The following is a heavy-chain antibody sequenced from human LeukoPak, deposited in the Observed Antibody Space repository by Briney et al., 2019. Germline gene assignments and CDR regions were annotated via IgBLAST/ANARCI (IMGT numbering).Heavy chain of an antibody. J-gene: IGHJ4*02. CDR2: IKQDGSEK. Sequence: GGSLRLSCAASGFTFSSYWMSGVRQAPGKGLEWVANIKQDGSEKYYVDSVKGRFTISRDNAKNSLYLQMNSLRAEDTAVYYCARVRTVITFGGVIVNPQDYWGQGTLVTVSS. D-gene: IGHD3-16*02. CDR1: GFTFSSYW. CDR3: ARVRTVITFGGVIVNPQDY. V-gene: IGHV3-7*01.